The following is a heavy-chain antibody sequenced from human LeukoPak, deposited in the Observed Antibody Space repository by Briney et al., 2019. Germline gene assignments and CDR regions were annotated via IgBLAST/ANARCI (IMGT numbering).Heavy chain of an antibody. Sequence: PSETLSLTCTVSGGSISSSSYYWGWIRQAPGKGLEWVSSISGSGGSTYYADSVKGRFTISRDNSKNTLYLQMNSLRAEDTAVYHCAKSGSHSYFDCWGQGTLVTVSS. D-gene: IGHD1-26*01. CDR2: ISGSGGST. CDR1: GGSISSSSYY. CDR3: AKSGSHSYFDC. J-gene: IGHJ4*02. V-gene: IGHV3-23*01.